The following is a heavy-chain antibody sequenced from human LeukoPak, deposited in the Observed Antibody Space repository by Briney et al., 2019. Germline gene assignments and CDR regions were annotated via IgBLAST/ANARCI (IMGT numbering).Heavy chain of an antibody. D-gene: IGHD1-26*01. CDR2: IKEDGSKQ. Sequence: GGSLRLSCAASGFSFRSHWMSWVRQATGKGPEWLANIKEDGSKQYYVDSVKGRFTISRDNAKNSLYLQMNSLRVEDTAVYYYARASSGSYLDAFDIWGQGTMVTVSS. CDR3: ARASSGSYLDAFDI. J-gene: IGHJ3*02. CDR1: GFSFRSHW. V-gene: IGHV3-7*01.